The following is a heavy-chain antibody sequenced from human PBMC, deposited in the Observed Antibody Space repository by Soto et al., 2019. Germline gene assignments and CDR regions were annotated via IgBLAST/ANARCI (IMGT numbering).Heavy chain of an antibody. J-gene: IGHJ3*02. CDR3: TTDLTFFVPDLGPAFDI. V-gene: IGHV3-15*01. CDR1: GFTFSNAW. CDR2: IKSKTDGGTT. D-gene: IGHD3-3*02. Sequence: VGSLRLSCAASGFTFSNAWMSWVRQAPGKGLEWVGRIKSKTDGGTTDYAAPVKGRFTISRDDSKNTLYLQMNSLKTEDTAVYYCTTDLTFFVPDLGPAFDIWGQGTVVTVSS.